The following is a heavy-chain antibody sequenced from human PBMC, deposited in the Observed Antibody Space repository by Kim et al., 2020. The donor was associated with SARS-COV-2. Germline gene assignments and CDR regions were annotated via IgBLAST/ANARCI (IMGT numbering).Heavy chain of an antibody. CDR2: INPSGGST. Sequence: ASVKVSCKASGYTFTSYYMHWVRQAPGQGLEWMGIINPSGGSTSYAQKFQGRVTMTRDTSTSTVYMELSSLRSEDTAVYYCARGARDDSYDSSGYYWFDYWGQGTLVTVSS. D-gene: IGHD3-22*01. J-gene: IGHJ4*02. CDR1: GYTFTSYY. CDR3: ARGARDDSYDSSGYYWFDY. V-gene: IGHV1-46*01.